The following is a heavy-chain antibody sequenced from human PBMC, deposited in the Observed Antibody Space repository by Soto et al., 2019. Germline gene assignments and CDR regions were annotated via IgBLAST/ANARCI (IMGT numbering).Heavy chain of an antibody. CDR3: SKDSEYDFWSGYITFDP. D-gene: IGHD3-3*01. J-gene: IGHJ5*02. CDR2: ISGSGGST. V-gene: IGHV3-23*01. Sequence: PGGSLRLSCAASGFTFSSYAMSWVRQAPGKGLEWVSAISGSGGSTYYADSVKGRFTISRDNSKNTLYLQMNSLRAEDTAVYYWSKDSEYDFWSGYITFDPWGQGTLVTVSS. CDR1: GFTFSSYA.